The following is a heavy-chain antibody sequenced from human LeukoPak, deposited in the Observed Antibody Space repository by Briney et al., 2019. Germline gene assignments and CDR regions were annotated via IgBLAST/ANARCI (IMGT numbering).Heavy chain of an antibody. CDR1: GGSFSGYY. CDR2: INHSGST. V-gene: IGHV4-34*01. J-gene: IGHJ5*02. Sequence: SETLCLTCAVYGGSFSGYYWSWIRQPPGKGLEWIGEINHSGSTNYNPSLKSRVTISVDTSKNQFSLKLSSVTVADTAVYYCARNRYYYGSGNYGVPNWFDPWGQGTLVTVSS. D-gene: IGHD3-10*01. CDR3: ARNRYYYGSGNYGVPNWFDP.